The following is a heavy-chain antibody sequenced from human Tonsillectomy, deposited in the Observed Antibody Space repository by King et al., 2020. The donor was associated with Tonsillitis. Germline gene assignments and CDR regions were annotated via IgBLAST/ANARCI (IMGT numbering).Heavy chain of an antibody. CDR2: IDLDDGK. Sequence: VTLKESGPALVKPTQTLTLTCTFSGVSLSTSGMCVSWIRQPPGKALEWLGLIDLDDGKYYSTSLKTRLTISKDTPKNQVVLTMTNMDPVDTATYYCARISYYDSSGYSSEFDPWGQGTLVTVSS. CDR1: GVSLSTSGMC. J-gene: IGHJ5*02. D-gene: IGHD3-22*01. V-gene: IGHV2-70*01. CDR3: ARISYYDSSGYSSEFDP.